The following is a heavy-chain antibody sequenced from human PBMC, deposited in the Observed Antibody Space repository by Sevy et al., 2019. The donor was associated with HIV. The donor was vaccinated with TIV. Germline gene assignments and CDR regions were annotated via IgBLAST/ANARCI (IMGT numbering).Heavy chain of an antibody. J-gene: IGHJ4*02. CDR3: ARGGPRGNYTKGDFDY. CDR2: IGTAADP. V-gene: IGHV3-13*05. Sequence: GGSLRLSCAASGFTFSSYDMHWVRQSTGKGLEWVSSIGTAADPFYPASVRGRIIISRENAEKSLYLQMNSLRAEDTAVYYCARGGPRGNYTKGDFDYWGQGTLVTVSS. CDR1: GFTFSSYD. D-gene: IGHD1-7*01.